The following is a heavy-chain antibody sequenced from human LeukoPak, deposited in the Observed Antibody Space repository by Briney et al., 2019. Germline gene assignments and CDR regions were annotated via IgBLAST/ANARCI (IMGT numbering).Heavy chain of an antibody. CDR1: GFTFSDYY. J-gene: IGHJ4*02. V-gene: IGHV3-11*04. CDR2: ISSSGSTI. D-gene: IGHD3-22*01. Sequence: GGSLRLSCAASGFTFSDYYMSWIRQAPGKGLEWVSYISSSGSTIYYADSVKGRFTISRDNYKNTLYLQMNSLRAEDTAVYYCAKDDYYDTSGYRDWGQGTLVTVSS. CDR3: AKDDYYDTSGYRD.